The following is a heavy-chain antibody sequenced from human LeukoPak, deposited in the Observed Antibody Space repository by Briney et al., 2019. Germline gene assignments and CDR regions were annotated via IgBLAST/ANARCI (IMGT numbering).Heavy chain of an antibody. V-gene: IGHV3-64*01. J-gene: IGHJ4*02. D-gene: IGHD2-2*01. Sequence: GGSLRLSCAASGFTFSSYAMHWVRQAPGKGLEYVSAISSNGGSTYYANSVKGRFTISRDNSKNTLYLQMGSLRAEDMAVYYCARGASGGIVVVPRHGGPQSQPQDYWGQGTLVTVSS. CDR3: ARGASGGIVVVPRHGGPQSQPQDY. CDR1: GFTFSSYA. CDR2: ISSNGGST.